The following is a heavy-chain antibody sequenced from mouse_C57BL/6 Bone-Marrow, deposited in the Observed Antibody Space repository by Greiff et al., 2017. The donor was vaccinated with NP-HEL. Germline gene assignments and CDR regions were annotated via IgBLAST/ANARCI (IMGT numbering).Heavy chain of an antibody. J-gene: IGHJ4*01. Sequence: EVHLVESGGGLVKPGGSLKLSCAASGFTFSDYGMHWVRQAPEKGLEWVAYISSGSSTIYYADTLKGRFTISRDNAKNTLFLQMTSLRSEDTAMYYCANMDYWGQGTSVTVSS. CDR3: ANMDY. CDR1: GFTFSDYG. CDR2: ISSGSSTI. V-gene: IGHV5-17*01.